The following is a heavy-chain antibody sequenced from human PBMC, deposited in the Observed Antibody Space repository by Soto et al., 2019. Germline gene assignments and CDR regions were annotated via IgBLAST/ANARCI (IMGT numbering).Heavy chain of an antibody. CDR1: GGTFSIYA. D-gene: IGHD5-12*01. CDR3: ARDLGSGYGPGDY. CDR2: NIPIIGTR. V-gene: IGHV1-69*12. J-gene: IGHJ4*02. Sequence: QVQLVQSGAEVKKPGSSVKVSCKASGGTFSIYAVSWVRQAPGQGLEWMGGNIPIIGTRNYAQRFQGRITNTGYESTSTAYMELSSLKSEDTAVYYCARDLGSGYGPGDYLGQGTLVTVSS.